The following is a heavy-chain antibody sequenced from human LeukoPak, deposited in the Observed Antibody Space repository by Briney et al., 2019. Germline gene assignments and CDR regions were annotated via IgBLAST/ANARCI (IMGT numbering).Heavy chain of an antibody. CDR3: ARGDYFGSGLGD. V-gene: IGHV3-23*01. D-gene: IGHD3-10*01. Sequence: GGSLRLSCAASGFTFSSYAMSWVRQAPGKGLEWVSAISGSGGSTYYADSVKGRFTISRDNSKNTLYLQMNSLRAEDTAVYYCARGDYFGSGLGDWGQGTLVTVSS. CDR2: ISGSGGST. CDR1: GFTFSSYA. J-gene: IGHJ4*02.